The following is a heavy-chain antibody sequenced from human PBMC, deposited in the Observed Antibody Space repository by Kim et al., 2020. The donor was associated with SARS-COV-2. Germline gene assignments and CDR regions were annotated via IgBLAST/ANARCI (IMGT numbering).Heavy chain of an antibody. J-gene: IGHJ4*02. V-gene: IGHV3-30*04. D-gene: IGHD3-22*01. CDR3: ARGKGYYYDSSGYYGTLDY. Sequence: GGSLRLSCAASGFTFSSYAMHWVRQAPGKGLEWVAVISYDGSNKYYADSVKGRFTISRDNSKNTLYLQMNSLRAEDTAVYYCARGKGYYYDSSGYYGTLDYWGQGTLVTVSS. CDR1: GFTFSSYA. CDR2: ISYDGSNK.